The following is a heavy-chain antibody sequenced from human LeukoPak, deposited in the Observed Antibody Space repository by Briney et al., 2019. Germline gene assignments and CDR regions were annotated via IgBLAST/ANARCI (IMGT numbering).Heavy chain of an antibody. CDR1: GYTFTSYD. CDR3: ARVGIAVAGKYYYGMDV. Sequence: ASVTVSCKASGYTFTSYDINWVRQATGQGLEWMGWMNPNSGNTGYAQKFQGRVTMTRNTSISTAYMELSSLRSEDTAVYYCARVGIAVAGKYYYGMDVWGQGTTVTVSS. CDR2: MNPNSGNT. V-gene: IGHV1-8*01. D-gene: IGHD6-19*01. J-gene: IGHJ6*02.